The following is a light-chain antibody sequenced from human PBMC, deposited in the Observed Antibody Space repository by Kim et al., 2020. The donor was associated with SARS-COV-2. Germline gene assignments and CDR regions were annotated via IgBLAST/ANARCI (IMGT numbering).Light chain of an antibody. CDR1: NSDIGTYNY. Sequence: PGQAVTISCTGTNSDIGTYNYVSWYQQHPGQAPKLMIYDVFTRPSGVPVRFSGSKSGNTASLLISGLEAEDEADYYCCSYGDTYVFGTGTEVTVL. J-gene: IGLJ1*01. CDR3: CSYGDTYV. V-gene: IGLV2-11*03. CDR2: DVF.